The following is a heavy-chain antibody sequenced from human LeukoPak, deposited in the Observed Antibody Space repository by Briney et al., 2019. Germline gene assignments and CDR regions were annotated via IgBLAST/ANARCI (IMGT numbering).Heavy chain of an antibody. Sequence: GGSLRLFCVASGFTFSSYSMNWVRQSPGKGLEWVSYISSSSNTIYYADSVKGRFTISRDNANNSLYLQMNSLRAEDTAVYYCARDGFDFWSGYPTTVDYWGQGTLVTASS. CDR2: ISSSSNTI. D-gene: IGHD3-3*01. V-gene: IGHV3-48*01. CDR3: ARDGFDFWSGYPTTVDY. J-gene: IGHJ4*02. CDR1: GFTFSSYS.